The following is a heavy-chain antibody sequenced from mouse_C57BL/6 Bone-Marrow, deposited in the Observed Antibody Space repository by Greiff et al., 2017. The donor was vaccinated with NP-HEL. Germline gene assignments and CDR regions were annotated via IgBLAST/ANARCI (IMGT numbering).Heavy chain of an antibody. J-gene: IGHJ3*01. CDR2: ISDGGSYT. Sequence: EVMLVESGGGLVKPGGSLKLSCAASGFTFSSYAMSWVRQTPEKRLEWVATISDGGSYTYYPDNVKGRFTISRDNAKNNLYLQMSHLKSEDTAMYYCARDGHYGSPAWFAYWGQGTLVTVSA. CDR1: GFTFSSYA. V-gene: IGHV5-4*01. D-gene: IGHD1-1*01. CDR3: ARDGHYGSPAWFAY.